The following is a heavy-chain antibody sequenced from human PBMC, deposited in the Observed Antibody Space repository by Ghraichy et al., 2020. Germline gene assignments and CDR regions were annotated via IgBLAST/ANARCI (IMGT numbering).Heavy chain of an antibody. J-gene: IGHJ4*02. CDR3: ATERWARGLSQRPSALKF. V-gene: IGHV3-30*03. Sequence: GGSLRLACAASGFTFSSYTIHWVRQAPGTGLEWVAVISYDGNNKYYADSVKGRFTISRDNSKNTLYLQMNSLRAGDTAVYYCATERWARGLSQRPSALKFCGQGTLFTVS. D-gene: IGHD4-23*01. CDR2: ISYDGNNK. CDR1: GFTFSSYT.